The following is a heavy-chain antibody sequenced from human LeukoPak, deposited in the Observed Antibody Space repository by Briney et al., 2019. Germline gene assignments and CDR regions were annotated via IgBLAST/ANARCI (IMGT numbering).Heavy chain of an antibody. CDR3: ARGPMITFGGVIAPFDY. J-gene: IGHJ4*02. V-gene: IGHV3-48*01. CDR2: ISSSSSTI. D-gene: IGHD3-16*02. CDR1: GFTFSSYS. Sequence: GGSLRLSCAASGFTFSSYSMNWVRQAPGKGLEWVSYISSSSSTIYYADSVKGRFTISRDNAKNSLYLQMNSLRAEDTAVYYCARGPMITFGGVIAPFDYWGRGTLVPVSS.